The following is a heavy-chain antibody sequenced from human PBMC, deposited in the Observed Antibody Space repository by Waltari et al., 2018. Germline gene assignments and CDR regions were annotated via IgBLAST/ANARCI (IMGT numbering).Heavy chain of an antibody. V-gene: IGHV3-21*01. J-gene: IGHJ3*02. Sequence: EVQLVESGGGPVKPGGSLRLSCAASGFTFSSYSMKWFRQAPGKGLAWVSSISSSSSYIYYADSVKGRFTIARDNAKNSLYLQMNSRRAEDTAVYYCARDHTGGAFDIWGQGTMVTVSS. D-gene: IGHD3-10*01. CDR1: GFTFSSYS. CDR2: ISSSSSYI. CDR3: ARDHTGGAFDI.